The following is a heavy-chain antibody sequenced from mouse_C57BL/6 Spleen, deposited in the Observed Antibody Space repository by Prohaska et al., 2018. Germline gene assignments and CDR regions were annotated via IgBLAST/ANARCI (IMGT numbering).Heavy chain of an antibody. D-gene: IGHD1-1*01. CDR2: IGPGSGSI. CDR1: GYTFTDYY. Sequence: LAEPEPSVKISCKASGYTFTDYYINWVKQRPGQGLEWIGKIGPGSGSIYYIEKFKGKATQTADKSSSTAYIQLTSLTSEDSAVYFCARSGYGSLDYWGQGTTLTVSS. V-gene: IGHV1-77*01. CDR3: ARSGYGSLDY. J-gene: IGHJ2*01.